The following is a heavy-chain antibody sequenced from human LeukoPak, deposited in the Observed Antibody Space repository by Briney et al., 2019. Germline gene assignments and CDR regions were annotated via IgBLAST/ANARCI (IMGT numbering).Heavy chain of an antibody. D-gene: IGHD3-3*01. CDR1: GGTFSSYS. CDR3: ARGGTIRGGFWSGLTPTQMDV. CDR2: SIPIFGTA. V-gene: IGHV1-69*05. J-gene: IGHJ6*04. Sequence: ASVKVSCKASGGTFSSYSISWVRQAPGQGLEWMGGSIPIFGTANYAQKFQGRVTITTDESTSTAYMELSSLRSEDTAVYYCARGGTIRGGFWSGLTPTQMDVWGKGTTVTVSS.